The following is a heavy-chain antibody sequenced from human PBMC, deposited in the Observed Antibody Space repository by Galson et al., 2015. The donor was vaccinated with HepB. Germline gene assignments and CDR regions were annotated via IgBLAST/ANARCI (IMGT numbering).Heavy chain of an antibody. J-gene: IGHJ6*02. CDR2: INTNTGNP. CDR1: GYTFTSYA. V-gene: IGHV7-4-1*02. CDR3: ARVPNYYPGPLHGVDV. D-gene: IGHD1-26*01. Sequence: QSGAEVKKPGESLKISCKASGYTFTSYAMNWVRQAPGQGLEWMGWINTNTGNPTYAQGFTGRFVFSLDTSVSTAYLQISSLKAEDTAVYYCARVPNYYPGPLHGVDVWGQGTTVTVSS.